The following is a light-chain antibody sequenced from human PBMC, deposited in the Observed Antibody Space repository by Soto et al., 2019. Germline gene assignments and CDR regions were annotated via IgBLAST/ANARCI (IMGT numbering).Light chain of an antibody. CDR1: SNDFGGYNY. CDR3: ASYTYTSPYV. V-gene: IGLV2-14*03. CDR2: DDS. J-gene: IGLJ1*01. Sequence: QSALTQPASVSGSPGQSITISCAGISNDFGGYNYVSWYQQHPGRVPKLLIYDDSNRPSGVSNRFSGSKSGNTASLTISGLQAEDEADYYCASYTYTSPYVFGIGTKLTVL.